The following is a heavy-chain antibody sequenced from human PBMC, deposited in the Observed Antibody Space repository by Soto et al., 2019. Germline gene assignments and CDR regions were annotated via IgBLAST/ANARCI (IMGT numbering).Heavy chain of an antibody. CDR1: GFSFSSYW. D-gene: IGHD3-3*01. J-gene: IGHJ6*03. CDR2: INSDGSST. V-gene: IGHV3-74*01. Sequence: EEQLVESGGGLVQPGGSLRLSCAASGFSFSSYWMHWVRQVPGKGLVWVSRINSDGSSTASADSVKGRLTTSRDNAKNTLYLQMNSLRVEDTAVYYCARAAIFDGYYYMDVWGKGTTVTVSS. CDR3: ARAAIFDGYYYMDV.